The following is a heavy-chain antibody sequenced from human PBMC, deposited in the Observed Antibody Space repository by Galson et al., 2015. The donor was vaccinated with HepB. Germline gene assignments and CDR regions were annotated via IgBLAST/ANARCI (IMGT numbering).Heavy chain of an antibody. V-gene: IGHV3-30*18. J-gene: IGHJ4*02. D-gene: IGHD3-16*02. CDR2: ISYDGSNK. CDR3: AKDPAYDYVWGSYPFDY. CDR1: GFTFSSYG. Sequence: SLRLSCAASGFTFSSYGMHWVRQAPGKGLEWVAVISYDGSNKYYADSVKGRFTISRDNSKNTLYLQMNSLRAEDTAVYYCAKDPAYDYVWGSYPFDYWGQGTLVTVSS.